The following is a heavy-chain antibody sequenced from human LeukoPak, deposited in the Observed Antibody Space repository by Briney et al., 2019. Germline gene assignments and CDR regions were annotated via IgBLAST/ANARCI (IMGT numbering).Heavy chain of an antibody. V-gene: IGHV4-39*01. J-gene: IGHJ4*02. CDR1: GGSISSSSYY. Sequence: KTSETLSLTCTVSGGSISSSSYYWGWIRQAPGKGLEWIGSLYYSGGTYYNPSLKSRVTISIDTSKNQFSLKLNSVTAADTAVYYCARLIRYCNTNSCYPFDSWGQGTLVTVSS. CDR2: LYYSGGT. D-gene: IGHD2-2*01. CDR3: ARLIRYCNTNSCYPFDS.